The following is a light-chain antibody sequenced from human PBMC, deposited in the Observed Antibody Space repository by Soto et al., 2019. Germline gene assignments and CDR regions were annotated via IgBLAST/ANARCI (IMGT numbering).Light chain of an antibody. V-gene: IGKV1-5*03. CDR3: QHYNSYSEA. Sequence: DIQMPQSPSTLSGSVGARSAITGRASPTISSWLAWYQQKPGKAPKLLIYKASTLKSGVPSRFSGSGSGTEFTLTISSLQPDDFATNYCQHYNSYSEAFGQGTKVDNK. J-gene: IGKJ1*01. CDR1: PTISSW. CDR2: KAS.